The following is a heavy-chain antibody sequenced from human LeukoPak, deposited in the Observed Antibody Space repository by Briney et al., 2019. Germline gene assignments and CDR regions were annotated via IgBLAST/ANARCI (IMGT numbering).Heavy chain of an antibody. Sequence: RAGGSLRLSCAASGFTLDDYGMSWVRQAPGKGLEWVSGINWNGGSTGYADSVKGRFPLSRDNAKNCLYLQMKSQRGEDTALFYCARNYSSRGSGLFYYRDYMDVWGKGPTVTVPS. CDR2: INWNGGST. CDR3: ARNYSSRGSGLFYYRDYMDV. CDR1: GFTLDDYG. J-gene: IGHJ6*03. V-gene: IGHV3-20*04. D-gene: IGHD6-19*01.